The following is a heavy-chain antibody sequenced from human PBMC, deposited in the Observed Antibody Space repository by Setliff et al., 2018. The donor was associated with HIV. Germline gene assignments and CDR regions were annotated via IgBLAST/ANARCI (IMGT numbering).Heavy chain of an antibody. CDR1: GFIFSNHW. D-gene: IGHD3-9*01. J-gene: IGHJ6*02. CDR3: ARDFRRYFDYYYYGMDV. Sequence: EGSLRLSCAASGFIFSNHWIHWVRQRPGEGLVWVARINNDGSNKYYADSVKGRFTVSRDNAKNSLYLQMNSLRAEDTAVYYCARDFRRYFDYYYYGMDVWGQGTTVTVSS. CDR2: INNDGSNK. V-gene: IGHV3-74*01.